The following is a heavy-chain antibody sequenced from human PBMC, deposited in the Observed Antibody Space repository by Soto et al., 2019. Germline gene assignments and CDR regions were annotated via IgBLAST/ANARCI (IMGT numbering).Heavy chain of an antibody. CDR2: IYWNDDK. CDR3: AHGRLHYYDSSGYYPSPLFGY. Sequence: ESGPTLVNPTQTLTLTCTFSGFSLSTSGVGVGWIRQPPGKALEWLALIYWNDDKRYSPSLKSRLTITKDTSKNQVVLTMTNMDPVDTATYYCAHGRLHYYDSSGYYPSPLFGYWGQGTLVTVSS. V-gene: IGHV2-5*01. J-gene: IGHJ4*02. CDR1: GFSLSTSGVG. D-gene: IGHD3-22*01.